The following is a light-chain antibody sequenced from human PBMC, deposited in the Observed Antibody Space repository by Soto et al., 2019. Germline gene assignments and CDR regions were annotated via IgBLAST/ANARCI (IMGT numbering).Light chain of an antibody. CDR3: QQYDTYSQT. CDR1: QSISSS. V-gene: IGKV1-5*01. CDR2: DAS. Sequence: DIQMTQSPSTLSASLGDRVTISCGASQSISSSLAWYQQKPGQAPRLLIYDASSLESGVPARFSGSGSGTEFTLSIRSLQPDDFATYYCQQYDTYSQTFGQGTKVDIK. J-gene: IGKJ1*01.